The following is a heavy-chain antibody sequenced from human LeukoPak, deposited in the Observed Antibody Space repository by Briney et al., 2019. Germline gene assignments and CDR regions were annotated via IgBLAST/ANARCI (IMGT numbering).Heavy chain of an antibody. D-gene: IGHD3-16*01. Sequence: ASVKVSCKASGYTFTSYDINWVRQATGQGLEWKGWLNPNSGNTVYAQKFQGRVTMTMNTSISTAYMELSSLRSEDTAVYYCARGRLRVPRSFDPWGQGTLVTVSS. V-gene: IGHV1-8*02. CDR3: ARGRLRVPRSFDP. CDR2: LNPNSGNT. CDR1: GYTFTSYD. J-gene: IGHJ5*02.